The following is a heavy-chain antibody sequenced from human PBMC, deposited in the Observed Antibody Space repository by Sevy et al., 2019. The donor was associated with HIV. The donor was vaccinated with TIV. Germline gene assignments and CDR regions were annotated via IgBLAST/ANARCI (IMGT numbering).Heavy chain of an antibody. CDR2: IRSKANSYAT. D-gene: IGHD4-4*01. Sequence: GESLKISCAASGFTFSGSAMHWVRQASGKGLEWVGRIRSKANSYATAYAASVKGRFTISRDDSKNTAYLQMNSLKTEDTAVYYCTRHPRAYSRDYYYYYMDVWGKGTTVTVSS. CDR1: GFTFSGSA. V-gene: IGHV3-73*01. J-gene: IGHJ6*03. CDR3: TRHPRAYSRDYYYYYMDV.